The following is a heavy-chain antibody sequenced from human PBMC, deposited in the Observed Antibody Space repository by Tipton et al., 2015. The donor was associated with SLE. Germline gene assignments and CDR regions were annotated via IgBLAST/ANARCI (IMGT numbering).Heavy chain of an antibody. CDR2: IYFSGTT. Sequence: TLSLTCTVSGGSISNYYWSWIRQPPGKGLEWIGYIYFSGTTNYNSSLRSRVTISVDTSKNQFSLNLTSVTASDTAVYYCARQLTTVVTFDYWGQGTLVTVSS. V-gene: IGHV4-59*08. D-gene: IGHD4-23*01. J-gene: IGHJ4*02. CDR3: ARQLTTVVTFDY. CDR1: GGSISNYY.